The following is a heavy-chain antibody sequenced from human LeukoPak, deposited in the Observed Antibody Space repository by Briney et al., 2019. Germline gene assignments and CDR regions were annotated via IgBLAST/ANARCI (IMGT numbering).Heavy chain of an antibody. CDR3: ARLESREDAFDI. Sequence: PEGSLRLSCAGSGFTFSSYAMHWVRQAPGKGLEYVSAISSNGGSTYYANSVKGRFTISRDNSKNTLYLQMGSLRAEDMAVYYCARLESREDAFDIWGQGTMVTVSS. CDR2: ISSNGGST. J-gene: IGHJ3*02. CDR1: GFTFSSYA. V-gene: IGHV3-64*01.